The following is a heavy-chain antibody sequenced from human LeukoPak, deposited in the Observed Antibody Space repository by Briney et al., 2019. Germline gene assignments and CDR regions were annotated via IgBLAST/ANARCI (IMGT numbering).Heavy chain of an antibody. CDR3: ARQGDYYDSSGYYYFDY. V-gene: IGHV4-59*08. CDR1: GGSISSYY. D-gene: IGHD3-22*01. J-gene: IGHJ4*02. Sequence: SETLSLTCTVSGGSISSYYWSWIRQPPGKGLERIGYIYYSGSTNYNPSLKSRVTISVDTSKNQFSLKLSSVTAADTAVYYCARQGDYYDSSGYYYFDYWGQGTLVTVSS. CDR2: IYYSGST.